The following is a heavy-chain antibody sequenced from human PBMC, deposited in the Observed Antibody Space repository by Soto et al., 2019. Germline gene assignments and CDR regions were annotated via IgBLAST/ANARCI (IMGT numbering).Heavy chain of an antibody. CDR3: ARLTTVTTGRYFDY. D-gene: IGHD4-17*01. J-gene: IGHJ4*02. V-gene: IGHV3-48*02. CDR1: GFTFSSYS. CDR2: ISSSSSTI. Sequence: HPGGSLRLSCAASGFTFSSYSMNWVRQAPGKGLEWVSYISSSSSTIYYADSVKGRFTISRDNAKNSLYLQMDSLRDEDTAVYYCARLTTVTTGRYFDYWGQGTLVTVSS.